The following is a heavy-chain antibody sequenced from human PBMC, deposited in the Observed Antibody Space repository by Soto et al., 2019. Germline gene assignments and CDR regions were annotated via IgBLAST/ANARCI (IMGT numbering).Heavy chain of an antibody. CDR1: GGSVRSGSDY. D-gene: IGHD6-19*01. J-gene: IGHJ2*01. V-gene: IGHV4-61*01. CDR3: ARMILGTRGWGEWYFDL. CDR2: IYYSGST. Sequence: QVQLQESGSGLVKPSETLSLTCTVSGGSVRSGSDYWSWIRQPPGKGLEWIGYIYYSGSTNYNPSLKSRVTVSVDTSKNQLSLKLSSVTAADTAVYYCARMILGTRGWGEWYFDLWGRGTLVTVSS.